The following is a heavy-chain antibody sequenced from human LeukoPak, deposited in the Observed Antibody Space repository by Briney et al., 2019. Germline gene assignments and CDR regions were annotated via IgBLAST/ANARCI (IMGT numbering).Heavy chain of an antibody. CDR3: AREVGYSYGMDY. D-gene: IGHD5-18*01. V-gene: IGHV1-69*04. J-gene: IGHJ4*02. CDR1: GGTFSSYT. Sequence: SVKVSCKASGGTFSSYTISWVRQAPGQGLEWMGRIIPILGIANYAQKFEGRVTITTDKSTSTAYMELSSLRSEDTAVYYCAREVGYSYGMDYWGQGTLVTVSS. CDR2: IIPILGIA.